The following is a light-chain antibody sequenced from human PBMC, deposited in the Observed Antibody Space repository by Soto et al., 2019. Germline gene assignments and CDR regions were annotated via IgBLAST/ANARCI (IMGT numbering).Light chain of an antibody. CDR2: ATS. V-gene: IGKV3-20*01. CDR3: QQYGDYNSPRYS. CDR1: QSVSSNY. J-gene: IGKJ2*03. Sequence: EIVLTQSPGTLSLSPGDRVTLSCRASQSVSSNYLAWYQQKPGQAPRLLIYATSARAPGIPDRFSGSGSGTDFTLTISRLEPEDFAMYYCQQYGDYNSPRYSFGQGTRLEI.